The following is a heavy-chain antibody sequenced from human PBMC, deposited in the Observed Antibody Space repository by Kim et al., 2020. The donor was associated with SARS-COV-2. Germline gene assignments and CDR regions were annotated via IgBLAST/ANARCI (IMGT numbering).Heavy chain of an antibody. V-gene: IGHV3-11*01. CDR2: MTSNANTI. CDR1: GFTFNDFP. J-gene: IGHJ4*02. CDR3: ARAGDINMIVGFDY. Sequence: GGSLRLSCAASGFTFNDFPLAWIRQAPGKGLEWISYMTSNANTIYYADSVKGRFTISRDNAKKSLYLQMNSLRAEDTAVYYCARAGDINMIVGFDYWGQGTQVAVSS. D-gene: IGHD3-22*01.